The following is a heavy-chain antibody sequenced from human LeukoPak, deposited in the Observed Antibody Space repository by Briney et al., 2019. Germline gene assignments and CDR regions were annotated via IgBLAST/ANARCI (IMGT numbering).Heavy chain of an antibody. CDR3: ARVYRFFGVVSGVVDP. D-gene: IGHD3-3*01. Sequence: EASVKVSCKASGYTFTSYGISWVRQAPGQGLEWMGWISAYNGNTNYAQKLQGRVIMTTDTSTSTAYMELRSLRSDDTAVYYCARVYRFFGVVSGVVDPWGQGTLVTVSS. V-gene: IGHV1-18*01. CDR1: GYTFTSYG. CDR2: ISAYNGNT. J-gene: IGHJ5*02.